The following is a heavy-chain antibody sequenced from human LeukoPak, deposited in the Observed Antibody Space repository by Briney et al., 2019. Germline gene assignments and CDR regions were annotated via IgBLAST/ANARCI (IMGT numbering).Heavy chain of an antibody. CDR3: AVLYDSSGFELN. J-gene: IGHJ4*02. D-gene: IGHD3-22*01. V-gene: IGHV1-18*01. CDR2: ISAYNGNT. Sequence: ASVKVSCKASGYTFTSYGISWVRQAPGQGLEWMGWISAYNGNTNYAQKLQGRVTMTTDTSTSTAYMELRSLRSEDTAVYYCAVLYDSSGFELNWGQGTLVTVSS. CDR1: GYTFTSYG.